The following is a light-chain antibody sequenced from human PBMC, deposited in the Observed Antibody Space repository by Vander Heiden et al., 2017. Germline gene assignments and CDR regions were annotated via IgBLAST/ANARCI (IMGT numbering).Light chain of an antibody. CDR2: LGS. CDR1: QSRLHSNGYNY. J-gene: IGKJ4*01. CDR3: MQALQTPLT. Sequence: DFVMTQSPLSLPVTPRQPASLPSSASQSRLHSNGYNYLYWYVQKPGQHPQLLISLGSNRASGVPDRFSGSGSGTDFTLKISRVEAEDVGVYYCMQALQTPLTFGGGTRVEIK. V-gene: IGKV2-28*01.